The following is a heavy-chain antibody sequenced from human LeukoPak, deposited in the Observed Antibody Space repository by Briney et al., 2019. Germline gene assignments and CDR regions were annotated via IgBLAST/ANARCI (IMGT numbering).Heavy chain of an antibody. Sequence: SETLSLTCTVSGGSIISSSYYWGWIRQPPGKGLEWIGSIYYTGSTYYNPSLRSRVTMSVDTSRNQFSLKLSSVTAADTAVFYCARDRLSSWYGRLVPAFFDYWGQGTLVTVSS. D-gene: IGHD6-13*01. CDR3: ARDRLSSWYGRLVPAFFDY. CDR1: GGSIISSSYY. J-gene: IGHJ4*02. V-gene: IGHV4-39*07. CDR2: IYYTGST.